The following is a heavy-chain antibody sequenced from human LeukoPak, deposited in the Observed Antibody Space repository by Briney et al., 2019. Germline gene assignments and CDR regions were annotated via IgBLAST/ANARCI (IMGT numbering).Heavy chain of an antibody. CDR1: GFTFSTYS. Sequence: PGGSLRLSCAASGFTFSTYSMYCIRQPPGKGLEWIGEINHSGSTNYNPSLKSRVTISVDTSKNQFSLKLSSVTAADTAVYYCASTRAYGSGGSCYSPLSDYWGQGTLVTVSS. CDR3: ASTRAYGSGGSCYSPLSDY. J-gene: IGHJ4*02. CDR2: INHSGST. D-gene: IGHD2-15*01. V-gene: IGHV4-34*01.